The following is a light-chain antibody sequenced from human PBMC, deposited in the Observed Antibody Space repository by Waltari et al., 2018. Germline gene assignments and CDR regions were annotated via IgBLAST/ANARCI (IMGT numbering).Light chain of an antibody. Sequence: DIVMTQSPDSLAVSLGERATINCKSSQSVPDSINSKQYLTWYRQKPGQPPNLLISWASTREFGVPDRFSGSGSGTDFTLTISSLQAEDVAVYYCQQYYAVPPTFGPGTKVEIK. CDR1: QSVPDSINSKQY. V-gene: IGKV4-1*01. CDR2: WAS. CDR3: QQYYAVPPT. J-gene: IGKJ1*01.